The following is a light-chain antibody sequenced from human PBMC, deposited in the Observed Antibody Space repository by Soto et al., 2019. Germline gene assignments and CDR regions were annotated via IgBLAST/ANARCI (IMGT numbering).Light chain of an antibody. CDR3: QERNTWWT. CDR2: DAS. Sequence: EVVLTQSPATLSLSPGERATLSCRASQSVNNYLAWYQQKPGQAPRLLIFDASNRATGIPARFSGSGSGTDFTLTISSLETEDFAGYYCQERNTWWTFGQGTKVQVK. J-gene: IGKJ1*01. V-gene: IGKV3-11*01. CDR1: QSVNNY.